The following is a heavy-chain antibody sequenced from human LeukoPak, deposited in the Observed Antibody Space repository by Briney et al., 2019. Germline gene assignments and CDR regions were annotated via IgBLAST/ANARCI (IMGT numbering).Heavy chain of an antibody. CDR1: GFTFSSYG. J-gene: IGHJ4*02. V-gene: IGHV3-30*02. CDR3: AKDLSRLRSSHDY. CDR2: IRYDGSNK. Sequence: GGSLRLSCAASGFTFSSYGMHWVRQAPGKGLEWVAFIRYDGSNKYYADSVKGRFTISRDNSKNTLYLQMNSLRAEDTAVYYCAKDLSRLRSSHDYWGQGTLVTVSS. D-gene: IGHD5-12*01.